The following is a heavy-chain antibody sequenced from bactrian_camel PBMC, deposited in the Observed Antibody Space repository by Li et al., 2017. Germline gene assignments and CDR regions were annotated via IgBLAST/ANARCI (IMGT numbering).Heavy chain of an antibody. Sequence: HVQLVESGGGSVQAGGSLTLSCAFSGNSHNSHCIGWVRQVPGGQREGVASMFVGGDATYYTDSAKSRLSISQDGAKRAVPLQMNSLKTADTAMYYCASPYGFYNEFFGGYGYNDWGQGTQVTVS. CDR1: GNSHNSHC. CDR2: MFVGGDAT. J-gene: IGHJ4*01. V-gene: IGHV3S54*01. D-gene: IGHD4*01. CDR3: ASPYGFYNEFFGGYGYND.